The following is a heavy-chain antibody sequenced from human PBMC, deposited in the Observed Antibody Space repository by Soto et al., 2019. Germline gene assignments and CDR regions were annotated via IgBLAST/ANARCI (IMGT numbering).Heavy chain of an antibody. D-gene: IGHD3-10*01. J-gene: IGHJ6*02. CDR2: IYHTGTT. CDR1: AGSIITTNW. Sequence: KTSETLSLTCAVSAGSIITTNWYVCVRQPPGMGLEWIGEIYHTGTTTYNPSLKSRVTMSVDTSKNQFSLRLSFVTAADTAVYYCATSSGSAYGLDVWGPGATVTVSS. CDR3: ATSSGSAYGLDV. V-gene: IGHV4-4*02.